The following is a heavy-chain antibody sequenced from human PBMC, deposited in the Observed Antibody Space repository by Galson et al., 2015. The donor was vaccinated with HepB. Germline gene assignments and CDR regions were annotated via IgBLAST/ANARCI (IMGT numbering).Heavy chain of an antibody. CDR2: IIPIFGTA. CDR1: GGTFSSYA. CDR3: ARDRGIVGATPHAFDI. D-gene: IGHD1-26*01. V-gene: IGHV1-69*13. Sequence: SVKVSCKASGGTFSSYAISWVRQAPGQGLEWMGGIIPIFGTANYAQKFQGRVTITADESTSTAYMELSSLRSEDTAVYYCARDRGIVGATPHAFDIWGQGTMVTVSS. J-gene: IGHJ3*02.